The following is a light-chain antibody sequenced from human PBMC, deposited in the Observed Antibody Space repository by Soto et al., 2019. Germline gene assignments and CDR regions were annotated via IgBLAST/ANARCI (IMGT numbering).Light chain of an antibody. J-gene: IGLJ3*02. V-gene: IGLV4-69*01. CDR3: QTWGTGIWL. CDR1: SGHSSYA. CDR2: INSDGSH. Sequence: QSVLTQSPSASASLGASVKLTCTLSSGHSSYAIAWHQQQPEKGPRYLMKINSDGSHSKGDGIPDRFSGSSSGAERYLTISSLQSEDEADYYCQTWGTGIWLFGGGTKLTVL.